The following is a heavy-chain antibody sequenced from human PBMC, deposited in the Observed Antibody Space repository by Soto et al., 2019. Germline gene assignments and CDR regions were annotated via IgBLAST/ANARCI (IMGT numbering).Heavy chain of an antibody. CDR1: GGTFSSYA. CDR2: IIPIFGTA. CDR3: ARGRIGGYYDSSGCSTSDY. D-gene: IGHD3-22*01. Sequence: QVQLVQSGAEVKKPGSSVKVSCKASGGTFSSYAISWVRQAPGQGLEWMGGIIPIFGTANYAQKFQGRVTITADESTSTAYMELSSLRSEDTAVYYCARGRIGGYYDSSGCSTSDYWGQGTLVTVSS. V-gene: IGHV1-69*01. J-gene: IGHJ4*02.